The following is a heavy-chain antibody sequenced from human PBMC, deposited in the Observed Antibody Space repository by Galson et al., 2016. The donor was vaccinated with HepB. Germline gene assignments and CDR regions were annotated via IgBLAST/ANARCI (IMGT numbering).Heavy chain of an antibody. CDR3: TQAGGDY. V-gene: IGHV3-15*01. Sequence: SLRLSCAASGLTFSGAWMSWVRQAPGKGLEWVGHIKNKAEGGTTDYAAAVRDRFSISRDDSKNTVYLQMNSLKTEDTAVYYCTQAGGDYWGQGALVTVSS. CDR2: IKNKAEGGTT. J-gene: IGHJ4*02. D-gene: IGHD3-10*01. CDR1: GLTFSGAW.